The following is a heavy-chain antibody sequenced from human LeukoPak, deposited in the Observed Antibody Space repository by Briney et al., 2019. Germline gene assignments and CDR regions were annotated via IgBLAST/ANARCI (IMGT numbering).Heavy chain of an antibody. CDR2: ISTYNGDT. CDR3: ARRPHYDSSGYYPFDP. Sequence: GASVKVSCKASGYTFTSYGISWVRQAPGQGLEWMGWISTYNGDTNYAQKLQGRVTMTTDTSTNTAYMELRSLRSEDTAVYYCARRPHYDSSGYYPFDPWGQGTLVTVSS. D-gene: IGHD3-22*01. V-gene: IGHV1-18*01. CDR1: GYTFTSYG. J-gene: IGHJ5*02.